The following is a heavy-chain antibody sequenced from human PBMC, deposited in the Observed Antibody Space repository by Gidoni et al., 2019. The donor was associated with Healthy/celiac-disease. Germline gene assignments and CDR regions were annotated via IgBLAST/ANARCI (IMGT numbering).Heavy chain of an antibody. V-gene: IGHV3-23*01. D-gene: IGHD2-2*01. CDR3: AKDDRRYCSSTSCYDWFDP. CDR1: GFTFSSYA. Sequence: EVQLLESGGGLGQPGGSLRLSCAASGFTFSSYAMSWVRQAPGKGLEWVSAIRGSGGSTYYADSVKGRFTISRDNSKNPLYLQMNSLRAEDTAVYYCAKDDRRYCSSTSCYDWFDPWGQGTLVTVSS. J-gene: IGHJ5*02. CDR2: IRGSGGST.